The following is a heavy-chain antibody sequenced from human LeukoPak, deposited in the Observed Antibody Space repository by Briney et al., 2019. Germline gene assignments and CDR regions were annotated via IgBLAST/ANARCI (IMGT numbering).Heavy chain of an antibody. CDR1: GFTFSSYG. CDR3: ARDFYDYVWGSYRFMFDY. J-gene: IGHJ4*02. CDR2: IWYDGSNK. Sequence: GGSLRLSCAASGFTFSSYGMHWVRQAPGKGLEWVAVIWYDGSNKYYADSVKGRFTISRDNSKNTLYLQMNSLRAEDTAVYYCARDFYDYVWGSYRFMFDYWGQGTLVTVSS. V-gene: IGHV3-33*01. D-gene: IGHD3-16*02.